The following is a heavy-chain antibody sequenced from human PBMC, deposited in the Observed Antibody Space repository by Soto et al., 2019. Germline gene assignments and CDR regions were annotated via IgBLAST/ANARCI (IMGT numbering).Heavy chain of an antibody. D-gene: IGHD3-10*01. CDR1: GGSINSRYW. CDR2: IYHSGST. V-gene: IGHV4-4*02. J-gene: IGHJ4*02. CDR3: ARDQNGSENYYTRYFDY. Sequence: SETLSLTCAVSGGSINSRYWWSWVRKSPGKGLEWIGEIYHSGSTNYNPSLKSRVTISVDKSKNQFSLNLSSVTAADTAVYYCARDQNGSENYYTRYFDYWGQGTLVTVSS.